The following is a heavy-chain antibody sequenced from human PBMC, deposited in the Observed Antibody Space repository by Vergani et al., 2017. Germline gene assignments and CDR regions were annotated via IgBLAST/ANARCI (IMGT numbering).Heavy chain of an antibody. J-gene: IGHJ6*02. CDR3: AKDREWFADHYYYYYGMDV. CDR1: GFTFSSYG. D-gene: IGHD3-3*01. V-gene: IGHV3-30*18. CDR2: ISYDGSSK. Sequence: QVQLVESGGGVVQPGRSLRLSCAASGFTFSSYGMHWVRQAPGKGLEWVAVISYDGSSKYYADSVKGRFTISRDNSKNTLYLQMNSLRAEDTAVYYCAKDREWFADHYYYYYGMDVWGQGTTVTVSS.